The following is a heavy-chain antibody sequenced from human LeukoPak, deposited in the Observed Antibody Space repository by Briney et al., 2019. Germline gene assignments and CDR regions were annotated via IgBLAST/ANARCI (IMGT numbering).Heavy chain of an antibody. CDR1: GYTFTSYY. CDR3: ARLGSLHYYDSSGYYLDPFDY. Sequence: ASVKVSCKASGYTFTSYYMHWVRQAPGQGLEWMGIINPSGGSTSYAQKFQGRVTMTRDMSTSTVYMELSSLRSEDTAVYYCARLGSLHYYDSSGYYLDPFDYRGQGTLVTVSS. D-gene: IGHD3-22*01. J-gene: IGHJ4*02. CDR2: INPSGGST. V-gene: IGHV1-46*01.